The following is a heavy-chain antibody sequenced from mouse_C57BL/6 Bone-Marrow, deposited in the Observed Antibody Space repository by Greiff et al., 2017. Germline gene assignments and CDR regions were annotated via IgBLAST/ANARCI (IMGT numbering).Heavy chain of an antibody. Sequence: EVQLVESGGDLVKPGGSLKLSCAASGFTFSSYGMSWVRQTPDKRLEWVATISSGGSYTYYPDSVKGRFTISRDNAKNTLYLQMSSLKSEDTAMYYCARQGNPAMDYWGQGTSVTVSS. CDR2: ISSGGSYT. D-gene: IGHD2-1*01. CDR1: GFTFSSYG. V-gene: IGHV5-6*01. CDR3: ARQGNPAMDY. J-gene: IGHJ4*01.